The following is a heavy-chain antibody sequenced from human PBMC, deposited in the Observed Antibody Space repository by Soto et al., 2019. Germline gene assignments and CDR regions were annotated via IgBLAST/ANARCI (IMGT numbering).Heavy chain of an antibody. D-gene: IGHD3-22*01. CDR2: INPGNGNT. Sequence: ASVKVSCKASGYTFTSYGINWVRQAPGRGLEWMGWINPGNGNTKYSQQFQGRVIIDRDTSASTAYMELSSLRSEDTAVYYCVSDRRGGSGYEFDYWGQGTLVTVSS. V-gene: IGHV1-3*01. J-gene: IGHJ4*02. CDR1: GYTFTSYG. CDR3: VSDRRGGSGYEFDY.